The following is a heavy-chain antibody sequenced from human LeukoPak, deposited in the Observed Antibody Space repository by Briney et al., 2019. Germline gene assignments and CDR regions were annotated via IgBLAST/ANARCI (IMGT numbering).Heavy chain of an antibody. J-gene: IGHJ4*02. CDR2: ISPHNGDT. V-gene: IGHV1-18*01. CDR1: GYTFTSYG. D-gene: IGHD6-13*01. CDR3: ARVRAAAGIYYLDY. Sequence: GASVKVSCKASGYTFTSYGISWVRQAPGQGLEWMGWISPHNGDTNYAQKLQGRVTMTTDTSTGTAYMELRSLRSDDTAVYYCARVRAAAGIYYLDYWGQGTLVTVSS.